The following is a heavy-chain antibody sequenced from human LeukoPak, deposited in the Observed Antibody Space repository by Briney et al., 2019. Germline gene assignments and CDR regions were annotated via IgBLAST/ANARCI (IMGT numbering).Heavy chain of an antibody. CDR2: INHSGST. Sequence: PSETLSLTCAVYGGSFSGYYWSWIHQPPGKGLEWIGEINHSGSTNYNPSLKSRVTISVDTSKNQFSLKLSSVTAADTAVYYCARGGIVVVPATTLGRLADYWGQGTLVTVSS. J-gene: IGHJ4*02. D-gene: IGHD2-2*01. CDR1: GGSFSGYY. CDR3: ARGGIVVVPATTLGRLADY. V-gene: IGHV4-34*01.